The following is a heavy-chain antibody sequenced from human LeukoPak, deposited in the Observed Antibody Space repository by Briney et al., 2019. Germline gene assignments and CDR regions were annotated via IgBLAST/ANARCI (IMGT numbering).Heavy chain of an antibody. CDR1: GFTFDDYG. D-gene: IGHD2-2*01. CDR2: INWNGGST. CDR3: ARDPLGYCSSTSCFDYFDY. V-gene: IGHV3-20*04. J-gene: IGHJ4*02. Sequence: GGSLTLSCAASGFTFDDYGMSWVRQAPGKGLEWVSGINWNGGSTGHADSVKGRFTISRDNAKNSLYLQMNSLRAEDTALYYFARDPLGYCSSTSCFDYFDYWGQGTLVTVSS.